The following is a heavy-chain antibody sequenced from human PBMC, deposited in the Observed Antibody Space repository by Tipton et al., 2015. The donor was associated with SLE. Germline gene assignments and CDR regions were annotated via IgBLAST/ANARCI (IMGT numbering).Heavy chain of an antibody. V-gene: IGHV1-2*02. J-gene: IGHJ3*02. CDR1: DYTFTSYG. CDR2: INPNSGGT. CDR3: ARDLWGDTMIVVVPDAIDI. D-gene: IGHD3-22*01. Sequence: QVQLVQSGAEVKKPGASVKVSCKASDYTFTSYGISRVRQAPGQGLGWMGWINPNSGGTNYAQKFQGRVTMTRDTSISTAYMELSRLRSDDTAVYYCARDLWGDTMIVVVPDAIDIWGQGTMVTVSS.